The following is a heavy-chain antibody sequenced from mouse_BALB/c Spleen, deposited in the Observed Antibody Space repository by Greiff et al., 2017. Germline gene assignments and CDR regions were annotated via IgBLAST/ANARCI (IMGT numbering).Heavy chain of an antibody. CDR1: GFTFSSFG. CDR3: ARWGADYGNYVGWFAY. V-gene: IGHV5-17*02. Sequence: EVMLVESGGGLVQPGGSRKLSCAASGFTFSSFGMHWVRQAPEKGLEWVAYISSGSSTIYYADTVKGRFTISRDNPKNTLFLQMTSLRSEDTAMYYCARWGADYGNYVGWFAYWGQGTLVTVSA. D-gene: IGHD2-1*01. CDR2: ISSGSSTI. J-gene: IGHJ3*01.